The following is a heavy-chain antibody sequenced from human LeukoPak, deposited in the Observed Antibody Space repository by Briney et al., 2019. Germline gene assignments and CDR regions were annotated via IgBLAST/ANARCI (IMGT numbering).Heavy chain of an antibody. J-gene: IGHJ6*03. CDR3: ARVFDSGSQAYFYYMDV. CDR2: IYSSGST. Sequence: SETLSLTCTVSGGSISTYYWSWIRQPPGKGLEWIGYIYSSGSTNYNPSLKSRVTMSVDTSKNQFSLKVSSVTAADTAVYYCARVFDSGSQAYFYYMDVWGKGTTVTIFS. CDR1: GGSISTYY. D-gene: IGHD3-10*01. V-gene: IGHV4-59*01.